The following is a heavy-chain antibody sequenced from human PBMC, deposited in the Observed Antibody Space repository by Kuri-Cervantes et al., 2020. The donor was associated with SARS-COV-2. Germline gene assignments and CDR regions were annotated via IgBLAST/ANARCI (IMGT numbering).Heavy chain of an antibody. D-gene: IGHD3-9*01. Sequence: GESLKISCAASGFTFSGYAMCWVRQAPGKGLEWVSAISGRGGSSSYADSVQGLFTIFRNNSKNTLSLQVSSLGAAGAAEYYCAKVEGRYFDCLLPQYDFEYWGQGTLVTVSS. V-gene: IGHV3-23*01. CDR1: GFTFSGYA. J-gene: IGHJ4*02. CDR3: AKVEGRYFDCLLPQYDFEY. CDR2: ISGRGGSS.